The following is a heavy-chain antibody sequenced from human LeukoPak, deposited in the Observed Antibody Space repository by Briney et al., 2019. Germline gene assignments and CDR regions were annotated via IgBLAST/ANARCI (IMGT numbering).Heavy chain of an antibody. V-gene: IGHV3-48*01. CDR1: GFTSSSYS. CDR3: AKDTSIGRYCTNGVCSPFDY. Sequence: PGGSLRLSCAASGFTSSSYSMNWVRQAPGKGLEWVSYISSSSSTIYYADSVKGRFTISRDNSKNTLYLQMNSLRAEDTAVYYCAKDTSIGRYCTNGVCSPFDYWGQGTLVTVSS. CDR2: ISSSSSTI. D-gene: IGHD2-8*01. J-gene: IGHJ4*02.